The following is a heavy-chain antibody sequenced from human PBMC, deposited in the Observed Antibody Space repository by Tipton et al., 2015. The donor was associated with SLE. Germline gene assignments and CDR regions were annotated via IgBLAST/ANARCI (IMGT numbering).Heavy chain of an antibody. J-gene: IGHJ6*02. CDR2: IHYTGNT. CDR3: ARADAGYYNGLDG. V-gene: IGHV4-39*07. CDR1: GDSISGSSYY. Sequence: TLSLTCTVSGDSISGSSYYWGWIRQPPGQGLEWIGSIHYTGNTYYNPSLKSRVTISVDTSKNQFSLRLNSVTAADTAVYYCARADAGYYNGLDGWGQGATVTVSS.